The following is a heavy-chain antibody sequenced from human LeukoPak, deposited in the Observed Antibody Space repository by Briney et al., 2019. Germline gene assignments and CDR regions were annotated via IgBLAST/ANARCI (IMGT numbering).Heavy chain of an antibody. D-gene: IGHD3-10*01. Sequence: SETLSLTRTVSGGSIGSSSTYYWGWIRQPPGKGLEWIGSIYYSGSTYYNPSLKSRVTISVDTSKYQFSLKLGSVTAADTAVYYCATISYGSDGMDVWGQGTTVIVSS. CDR3: ATISYGSDGMDV. CDR2: IYYSGST. J-gene: IGHJ6*02. CDR1: GGSIGSSSTYY. V-gene: IGHV4-39*01.